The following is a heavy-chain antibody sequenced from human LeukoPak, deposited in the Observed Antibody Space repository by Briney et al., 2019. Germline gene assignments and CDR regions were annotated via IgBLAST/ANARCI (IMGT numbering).Heavy chain of an antibody. CDR2: IYYSGST. D-gene: IGHD1-26*01. V-gene: IGHV4-59*08. Sequence: SETLSLTCTVSGGSISSYYWSWIRQPPGKGLEWIGYIYYSGSTNYNPSLKSRVTISVDTSKNQFSLRLSSVTAADTALYYCARAGSGGYDFFDYWGQGTLVTVSS. CDR1: GGSISSYY. J-gene: IGHJ4*02. CDR3: ARAGSGGYDFFDY.